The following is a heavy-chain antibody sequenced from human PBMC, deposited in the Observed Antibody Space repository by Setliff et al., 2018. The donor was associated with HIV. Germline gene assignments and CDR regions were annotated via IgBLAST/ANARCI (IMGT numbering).Heavy chain of an antibody. D-gene: IGHD4-17*01. CDR3: VRGNSRRLRVHYYYYYMDV. V-gene: IGHV4-61*09. CDR1: GGSISSGSYY. CDR2: IYSSGNT. Sequence: PSETLSLTCTVSGGSISSGSYYWSWIRQPAGKGLEWIGHIYSSGNTNHNPSLKSRVTISVDTSENQFSLKLSSVTAADTAVYYCVRGNSRRLRVHYYYYYMDVWGKGTTVTVSS. J-gene: IGHJ6*03.